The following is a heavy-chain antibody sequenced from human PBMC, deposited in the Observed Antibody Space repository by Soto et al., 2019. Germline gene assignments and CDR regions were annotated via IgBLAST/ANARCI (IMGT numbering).Heavy chain of an antibody. J-gene: IGHJ4*02. D-gene: IGHD4-17*01. V-gene: IGHV3-48*01. CDR1: GFTFSSYS. CDR3: ARESYGDYADELIDY. CDR2: ISSSSSTI. Sequence: GGSLRLSCAASGFTFSSYSMNWVRQAPGKGLEWVSYISSSSSTIYYADSVKGRFTISRDNAKNSLYLQMNSLRAEDTAVYYCARESYGDYADELIDYWGQGTLVTVSS.